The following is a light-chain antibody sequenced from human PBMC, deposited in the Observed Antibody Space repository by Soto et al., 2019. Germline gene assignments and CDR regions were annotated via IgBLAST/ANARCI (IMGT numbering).Light chain of an antibody. CDR3: QQYDSHPYT. CDR1: QSINHW. Sequence: DIQMTQSPSSLSASVGDRVTITCRASQSINHWLAWYQQKPGKAPKFLIYDASTLRNGVPSRFSGRRSGTEFTLTISSLQPDDFATYYCQQYDSHPYTFGQGTKVEI. V-gene: IGKV1-5*01. J-gene: IGKJ2*01. CDR2: DAS.